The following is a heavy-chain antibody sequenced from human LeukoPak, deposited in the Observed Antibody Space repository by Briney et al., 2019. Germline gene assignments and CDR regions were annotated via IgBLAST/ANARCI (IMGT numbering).Heavy chain of an antibody. J-gene: IGHJ4*02. CDR1: GYTFTGYY. D-gene: IGHD5-18*01. CDR3: ARDFEPIFDVDTAMVTGSASDY. CDR2: INPNSGGT. Sequence: ASVKVSCKASGYTFTGYYMHWVRQAPGQGLEWMGWINPNSGGTNYAQKFQGRVTMTRDTSISTAYMELSRLRSDDTAVYYCARDFEPIFDVDTAMVTGSASDYWGQGTLVTVSS. V-gene: IGHV1-2*02.